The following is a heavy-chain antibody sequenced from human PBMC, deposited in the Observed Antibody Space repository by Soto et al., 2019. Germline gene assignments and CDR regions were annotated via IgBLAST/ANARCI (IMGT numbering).Heavy chain of an antibody. CDR3: ARGYYDILTGYYTSWYFDL. Sequence: GASVKVSCKASGGTFSSYTISWVRQAPGQGLEWMGRIIPILGIANYAQKFQGRVTITADKSTSTAYMELSSLRSEDTAVYYCARGYYDILTGYYTSWYFDLWGRGTLVTVSS. J-gene: IGHJ2*01. CDR2: IIPILGIA. D-gene: IGHD3-9*01. CDR1: GGTFSSYT. V-gene: IGHV1-69*02.